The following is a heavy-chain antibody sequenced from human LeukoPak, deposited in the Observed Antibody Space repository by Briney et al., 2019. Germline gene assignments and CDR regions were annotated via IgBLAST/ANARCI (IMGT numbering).Heavy chain of an antibody. CDR3: AGYFDWFPLPAFDY. D-gene: IGHD3-9*01. J-gene: IGHJ4*02. V-gene: IGHV3-23*01. CDR2: ISGSGGST. CDR1: GFTFSTYA. Sequence: TGGSLRLSCAASGFTFSTYAMSWVRQAPGKGLEWVSAISGSGGSTYYADSVKGRFTVSRDNSKNTLYLQMNSLRAEDTAVYYCAGYFDWFPLPAFDYWGQGTLVTVSS.